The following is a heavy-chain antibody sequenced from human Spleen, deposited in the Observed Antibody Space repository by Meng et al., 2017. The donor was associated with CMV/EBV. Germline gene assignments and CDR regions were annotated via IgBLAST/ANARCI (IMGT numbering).Heavy chain of an antibody. CDR3: ARVDGVLSP. D-gene: IGHD4/OR15-4a*01. J-gene: IGHJ5*02. V-gene: IGHV3-30*04. CDR1: GFSFSEYA. CDR2: LSYDEDTK. Sequence: LSCAAAGFSFSEYAMHWVRQAPGKGLGWVAVLSYDEDTKDYADSVKGRFTVSRDNFKNTLYLQMSGLRPNDTAVYYCARVDGVLSPWGQGTLVTVSS.